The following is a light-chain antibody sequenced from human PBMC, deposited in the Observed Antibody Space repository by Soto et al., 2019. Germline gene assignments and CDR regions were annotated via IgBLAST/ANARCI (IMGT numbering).Light chain of an antibody. Sequence: EIVLTQSPGTLSLSPGERATLSCRASQIVSASFLTWYQQKPGQAPRLLIYGASTRATGIPDRFSGGGSGTDFTLTISRLEPEDSAVYYCQNYSPPEYTFGQGTKLEMK. CDR3: QNYSPPEYT. CDR2: GAS. J-gene: IGKJ2*01. CDR1: QIVSASF. V-gene: IGKV3-20*01.